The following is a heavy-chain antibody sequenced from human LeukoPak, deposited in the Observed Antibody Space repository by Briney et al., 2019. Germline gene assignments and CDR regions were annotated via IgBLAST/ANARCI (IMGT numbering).Heavy chain of an antibody. V-gene: IGHV3-30*02. D-gene: IGHD1-26*01. CDR1: GFTFSSYG. Sequence: GGSLRLSCAASGFTFSSYGMHWVRQAPGKGLEWVAFIRYDGSNKYYADSVKGRFTISRDNSENTLYLQMNSLRAEDTALYYCAKDIRVGDYYYYGMDVWGQGTTVTVSS. CDR3: AKDIRVGDYYYYGMDV. CDR2: IRYDGSNK. J-gene: IGHJ6*02.